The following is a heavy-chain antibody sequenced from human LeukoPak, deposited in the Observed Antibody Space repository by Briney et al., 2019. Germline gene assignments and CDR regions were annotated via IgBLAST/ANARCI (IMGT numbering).Heavy chain of an antibody. V-gene: IGHV3-23*01. J-gene: IGHJ6*02. CDR3: AKVPTHYYDSSGYYYYYGMDV. CDR2: ISGSGGST. Sequence: PGGSLRLSCAASGFTFSSYAMSWVRQAPGKGLEWVSAISGSGGSTYYADSVKGRFTISRDNSKNTLYLQMNSLRAEDTAVYYCAKVPTHYYDSSGYYYYYGMDVWGQGTTVTVSS. D-gene: IGHD3-22*01. CDR1: GFTFSSYA.